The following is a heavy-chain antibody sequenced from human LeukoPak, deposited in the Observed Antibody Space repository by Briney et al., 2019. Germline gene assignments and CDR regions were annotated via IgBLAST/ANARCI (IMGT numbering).Heavy chain of an antibody. J-gene: IGHJ4*02. CDR3: ARGYGSGSYNSDY. V-gene: IGHV5-51*01. D-gene: IGHD3-10*01. Sequence: PGESLKISCKASGYSFTSYWIGWVRQMPGKGLEWMGIIYPGDSDTRYSPSFQGQVTISADKSISTAYLQWSSLKASDSAIYYCARGYGSGSYNSDYWGQGTLVTVSS. CDR1: GYSFTSYW. CDR2: IYPGDSDT.